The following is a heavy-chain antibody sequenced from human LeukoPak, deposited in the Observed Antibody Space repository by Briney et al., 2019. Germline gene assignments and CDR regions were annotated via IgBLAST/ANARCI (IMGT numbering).Heavy chain of an antibody. D-gene: IGHD3-16*01. CDR1: GLTFSSYG. J-gene: IGHJ4*02. V-gene: IGHV3-30*18. CDR2: ISYDGSNK. CDR3: AKARGRRLLGYFDY. Sequence: GGSLRLSCAASGLTFSSYGMHWVRQAPGKGLEWVAVISYDGSNKYYADSVKGQFTISRDNSKNTLYLQMNSLRAEDTAVYYCAKARGRRLLGYFDYWGQGTLVTVSS.